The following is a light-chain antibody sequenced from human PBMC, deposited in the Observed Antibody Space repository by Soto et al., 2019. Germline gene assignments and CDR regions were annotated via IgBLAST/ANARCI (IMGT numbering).Light chain of an antibody. CDR3: AAWDDNLKGPV. Sequence: QSVLTQPPSTSGTPGQRVTISCSGSSSNIGGNTVHWYRQLPGTAPKLLIYSNDQRPSGVPDRFSGSKSGTSASLAITGLQSEDEADYYCAAWDDNLKGPVFGGGTKLTVL. V-gene: IGLV1-44*01. CDR2: SND. CDR1: SSNIGGNT. J-gene: IGLJ2*01.